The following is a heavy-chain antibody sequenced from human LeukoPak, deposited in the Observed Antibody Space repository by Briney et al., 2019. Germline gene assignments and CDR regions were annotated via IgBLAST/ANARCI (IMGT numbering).Heavy chain of an antibody. J-gene: IGHJ6*02. V-gene: IGHV3-11*01. CDR1: GFTFSDYY. CDR3: ARSVIAALTYYYGMDV. CDR2: ISSSGSTI. D-gene: IGHD6-6*01. Sequence: GGSLRLSCAAFGFTFSDYYMSWIRQAPGKGLEWVSYISSSGSTIYYADSVKGRFTISRDNAKNSLYLQMSSLRAEDTAVYYCARSVIAALTYYYGMDVWGQGTTVTVSS.